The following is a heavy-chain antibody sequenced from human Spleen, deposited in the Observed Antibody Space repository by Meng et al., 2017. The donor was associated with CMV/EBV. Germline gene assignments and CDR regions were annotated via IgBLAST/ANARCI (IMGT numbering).Heavy chain of an antibody. CDR1: GYTFTEYY. CDR3: SYSVGLGYFDY. Sequence: ASVKVSCKASGYTFTEYYLHWVRQAPGQGLEWMGWMNPNSGGSKYEQKFQGRVTMTRDTSISTAYMELSRLRSDDTAVYCCSYSVGLGYFDYWGQGSLVTVSS. D-gene: IGHD5/OR15-5a*01. V-gene: IGHV1-2*02. J-gene: IGHJ4*02. CDR2: MNPNSGGS.